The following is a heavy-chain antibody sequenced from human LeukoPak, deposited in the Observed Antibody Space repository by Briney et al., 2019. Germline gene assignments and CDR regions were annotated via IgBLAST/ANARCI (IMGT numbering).Heavy chain of an antibody. CDR3: ARAWGSGSRAFEL. J-gene: IGHJ3*01. D-gene: IGHD3-10*01. CDR2: ISSSGSTI. CDR1: GFTFSSYE. Sequence: GGSLRLSCAASGFTFSSYEMNWVRQAPGKGLEWVSYISSSGSTIYYADSVKGRFTISRDNAKNSLYLQMNSLRAEDTAVYYCARAWGSGSRAFELWGQGTMVTVSS. V-gene: IGHV3-48*03.